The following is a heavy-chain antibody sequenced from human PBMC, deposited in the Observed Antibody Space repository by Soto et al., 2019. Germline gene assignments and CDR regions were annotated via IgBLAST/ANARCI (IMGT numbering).Heavy chain of an antibody. J-gene: IGHJ4*02. CDR2: IYWDDDK. V-gene: IGHV2-5*02. Sequence: SEPMLVNPTHTLTLTCTFSGFSLSTSGVGVGWIRQPPGKALEWLALIYWDDDKRYSPSLKSRLTITKDTSKNQVVLTMTNMDHVDTDTYYCAHRGYSYGFDYWGQGTQVTVSS. CDR3: AHRGYSYGFDY. D-gene: IGHD5-18*01. CDR1: GFSLSTSGVG.